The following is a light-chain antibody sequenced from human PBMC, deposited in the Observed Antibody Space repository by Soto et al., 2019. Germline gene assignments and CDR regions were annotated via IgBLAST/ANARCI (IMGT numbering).Light chain of an antibody. CDR1: QDINTY. V-gene: IGKV1-33*01. CDR3: QQFDSAPYT. Sequence: DIQMTQSPSPLSASVGDRVTISCQASQDINTYLNWYQQRSGKAPKLLIYDAAHLETGVPSRFHGSGSGTESTLTISNLQPDDFRTYYCQQFDSAPYTFGQGTQLESK. J-gene: IGKJ2*01. CDR2: DAA.